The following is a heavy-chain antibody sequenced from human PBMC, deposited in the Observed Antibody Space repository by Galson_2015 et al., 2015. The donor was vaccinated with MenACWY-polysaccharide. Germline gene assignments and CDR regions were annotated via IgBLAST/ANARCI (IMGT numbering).Heavy chain of an antibody. CDR1: GFSLSTSGVG. V-gene: IGHV2-5*02. CDR3: AHTVDSYGYTAPPDY. J-gene: IGHJ4*02. Sequence: PALVKPTQTLTLTCTFSGFSLSTSGVGVGWIRQPPGKALEWLALIYWDDDKRYSPSLKSRLTITKDTSKNQVVLTMTNMDPVDTATYYCAHTVDSYGYTAPPDYWGQGTLVTVSS. D-gene: IGHD5-18*01. CDR2: IYWDDDK.